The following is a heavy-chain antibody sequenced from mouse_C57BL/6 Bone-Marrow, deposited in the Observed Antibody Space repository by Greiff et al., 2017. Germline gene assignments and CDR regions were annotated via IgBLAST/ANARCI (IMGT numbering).Heavy chain of an antibody. J-gene: IGHJ4*01. CDR1: GFSLTSYG. CDR3: AIYYYGSSYAMDY. CDR2: IWGGGST. D-gene: IGHD1-1*01. Sequence: VNVVESGPGLVAPSQSLSITCTVSGFSLTSYGVDWVRQPPGKGLEWLGVIWGGGSTNYNSALMSRLSISKDNSKSQVFLKMNSLQTDDTAMYYCAIYYYGSSYAMDYWGQGTSVTVSS. V-gene: IGHV2-9*01.